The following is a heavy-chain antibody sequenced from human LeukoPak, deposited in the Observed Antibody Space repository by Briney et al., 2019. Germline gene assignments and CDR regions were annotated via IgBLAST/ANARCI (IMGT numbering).Heavy chain of an antibody. CDR3: ARVPDFTERPCDS. CDR1: GGSFSGNY. V-gene: IGHV4-34*01. CDR2: SSPTGDIT. Sequence: SETLSLTCAVYGGSFSGNYWTLIRQTPGRGLEWIGESSPTGDITGYNPSLRGRATISVDSSKMQFSLKLTSVTAADTGVYYCARVPDFTERPCDSWGPGTLVTVSS. J-gene: IGHJ4*02. D-gene: IGHD1-1*01.